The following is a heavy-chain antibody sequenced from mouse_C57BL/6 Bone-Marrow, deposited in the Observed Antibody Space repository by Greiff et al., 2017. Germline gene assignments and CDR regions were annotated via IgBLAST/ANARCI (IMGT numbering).Heavy chain of an antibody. D-gene: IGHD1-1*01. CDR2: IDPSDSYT. J-gene: IGHJ3*01. CDR3: AGFYYSGSSYWFAY. CDR1: GYTFTSYW. V-gene: IGHV1-69*01. Sequence: VQLQQPGAELVMPGASVKLSCKASGYTFTSYWMHWVKQRPGQGLEWIGEIDPSDSYTNYNQKFKGKSTLTVDKSSSTAYMQLSSLTSEDSAVYYWAGFYYSGSSYWFAYWGQGTLVTVSA.